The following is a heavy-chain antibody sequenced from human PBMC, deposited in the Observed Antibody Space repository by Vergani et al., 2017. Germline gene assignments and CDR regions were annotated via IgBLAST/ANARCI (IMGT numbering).Heavy chain of an antibody. D-gene: IGHD2-21*02. CDR3: ARGGLGGDYVYYYYYYGMDV. Sequence: QVQVVQSGAEVRKPGASVKVSCKTSGYTFTSFGISWVRQAPGQGLEWLGYIYPKNGDTRYAQKFQDRVTMTTDTATNTAYMELRNLISDDTAVYFCARGGLGGDYVYYYYYYGMDVWGQGTTVTVSS. J-gene: IGHJ6*02. CDR1: GYTFTSFG. V-gene: IGHV1-18*01. CDR2: IYPKNGDT.